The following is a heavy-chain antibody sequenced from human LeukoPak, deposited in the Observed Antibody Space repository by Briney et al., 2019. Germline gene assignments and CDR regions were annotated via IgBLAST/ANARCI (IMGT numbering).Heavy chain of an antibody. V-gene: IGHV3-7*01. CDR1: GFTFSSFW. CDR2: IKQDGSIQ. CDR3: ATSYGSSGCD. J-gene: IGHJ4*02. Sequence: GGSLRLSCAASGFTFSSFWMAWVRQAPGKGLEWVANIKQDGSIQYYGDSVKGRFTISRDNAKNSLYLQMNSLRAEDTALYYCATSYGSSGCDWGQGTLVTVSS. D-gene: IGHD3-22*01.